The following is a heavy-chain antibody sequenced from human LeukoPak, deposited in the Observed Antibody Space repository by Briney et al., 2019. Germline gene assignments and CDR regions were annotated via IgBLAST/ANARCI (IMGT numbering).Heavy chain of an antibody. D-gene: IGHD3-3*01. V-gene: IGHV5-51*01. J-gene: IGHJ3*02. CDR3: ARPTTPSPSEWSTGLDAFDI. Sequence: GESLKISCKGSGYSFTSYWIGWVRQMPGKGLEWMGIIYPGDSDTRYSPSFQGQVTISADKSISTAYLQWSSLKASDTAMYYCARPTTPSPSEWSTGLDAFDIWGQGTMVTVSS. CDR1: GYSFTSYW. CDR2: IYPGDSDT.